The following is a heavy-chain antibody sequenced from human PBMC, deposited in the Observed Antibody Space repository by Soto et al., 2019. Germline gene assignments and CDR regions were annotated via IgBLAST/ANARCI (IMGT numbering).Heavy chain of an antibody. V-gene: IGHV4-34*01. D-gene: IGHD6-6*01. CDR3: ARGRDIAARLYYFDY. CDR2: INHSGST. CDR1: GGSFSGYY. J-gene: IGHJ4*02. Sequence: SETLSLTCAVYGGSFSGYYWSWIRQPPGKGLEWIGEINHSGSTNYNPSLKSRVTISVDTSKNQFSLKLSSVTAADTAVYYCARGRDIAARLYYFDYWGQGTLVTVSS.